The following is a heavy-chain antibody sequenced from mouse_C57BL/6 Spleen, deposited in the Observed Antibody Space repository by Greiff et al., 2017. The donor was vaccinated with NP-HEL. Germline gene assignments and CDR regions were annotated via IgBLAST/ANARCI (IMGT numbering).Heavy chain of an antibody. J-gene: IGHJ1*03. Sequence: QVQLQQPGTELVKPGASVKLSCKASGYTFTSYWMHWVKQRPGQGLEWIGNINPSNGGTNYNEKFKSKATLTVDKSSSTAYMQLSSLTSEDSAVYYCARERYGSRNWYFDVWGTGTTVTVSS. V-gene: IGHV1-53*01. CDR2: INPSNGGT. CDR3: ARERYGSRNWYFDV. CDR1: GYTFTSYW. D-gene: IGHD1-1*01.